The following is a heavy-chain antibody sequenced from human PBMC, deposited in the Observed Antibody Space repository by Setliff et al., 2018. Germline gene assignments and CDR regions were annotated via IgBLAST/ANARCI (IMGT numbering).Heavy chain of an antibody. CDR1: GFAFSDYY. V-gene: IGHV3-11*04. J-gene: IGHJ4*02. Sequence: PGGSLRLSCAGSGFAFSDYYMTWIRQAPGRGLEWVAYIDTTSTIIYYADSVKGRFTVSRDDANHSLYLQMNSLRADDTGVYYCARDKYSDSSSYPAYWGQGTLVTVSS. CDR2: IDTTSTII. D-gene: IGHD3-22*01. CDR3: ARDKYSDSSSYPAY.